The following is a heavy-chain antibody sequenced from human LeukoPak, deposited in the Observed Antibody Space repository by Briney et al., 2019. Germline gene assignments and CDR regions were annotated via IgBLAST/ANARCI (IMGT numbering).Heavy chain of an antibody. CDR3: ARDILGYSYGYPFDC. Sequence: ASVKVSCKASGYTFTSYGISWVRQAPGQGLEWMGWISAYNGNTNYAQKLQGRVTMTTDTSTSTAYMELRSLRSDDTAVYYCARDILGYSYGYPFDCWGQGTLVTVSS. CDR2: ISAYNGNT. CDR1: GYTFTSYG. J-gene: IGHJ4*02. D-gene: IGHD5-18*01. V-gene: IGHV1-18*01.